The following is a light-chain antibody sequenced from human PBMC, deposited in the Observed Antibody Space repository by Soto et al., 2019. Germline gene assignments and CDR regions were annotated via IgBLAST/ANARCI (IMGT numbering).Light chain of an antibody. CDR3: QQYDNSPFT. CDR2: GAS. Sequence: IVLTQSPGTLSLSPGERATLSCWASQTVSSSFLAWYQHKPGQAPRLLIYGASRRATGIPDRFSGSGSGTDFTLTISRPEPEDFAVYYCQQYDNSPFTFGQGTRLEMK. CDR1: QTVSSSF. J-gene: IGKJ5*01. V-gene: IGKV3-20*01.